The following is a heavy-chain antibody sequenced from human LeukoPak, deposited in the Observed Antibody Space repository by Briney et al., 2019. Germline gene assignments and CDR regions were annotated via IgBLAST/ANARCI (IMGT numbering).Heavy chain of an antibody. CDR3: ARPLYYDILTGYDGNDY. Sequence: PGGSLRLSCAASGFTFSSYSMNWVRQAPGKGLEWLSSISSSSSYIYYADSVKGRFTISRDNAKNSLYLQMNSLKAEDTAVYYCARPLYYDILTGYDGNDYWGQGTLVTVCS. J-gene: IGHJ4*02. V-gene: IGHV3-21*01. D-gene: IGHD3-9*01. CDR2: ISSSSSYI. CDR1: GFTFSSYS.